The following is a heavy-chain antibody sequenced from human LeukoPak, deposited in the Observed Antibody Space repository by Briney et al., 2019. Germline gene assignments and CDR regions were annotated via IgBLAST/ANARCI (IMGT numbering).Heavy chain of an antibody. Sequence: GGSLRLSCAASGFTFSNYAMSWVRQAPGKGLEWVSAISGSGGSTFYADSVKGRFTISRDNSKNTLYLQMNSLRAEDTAVYYCARAPEWLIFDYWGQGTLVTVSS. CDR3: ARAPEWLIFDY. CDR2: ISGSGGST. CDR1: GFTFSNYA. D-gene: IGHD6-19*01. V-gene: IGHV3-23*01. J-gene: IGHJ4*02.